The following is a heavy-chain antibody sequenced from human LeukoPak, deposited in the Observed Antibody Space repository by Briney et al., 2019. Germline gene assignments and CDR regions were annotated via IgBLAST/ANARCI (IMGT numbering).Heavy chain of an antibody. CDR3: ASSPVAGRLFDY. Sequence: PSETLSLTCTVSGGSISSYYWGWIRQPPGKGLEWIGYIYYSGSTNYNPSLKSRVTISVDTSKNQFALKLSSVTAADTAVYYCASSPVAGRLFDYWGQGTLVTVSS. D-gene: IGHD6-19*01. V-gene: IGHV4-59*08. J-gene: IGHJ4*02. CDR2: IYYSGST. CDR1: GGSISSYY.